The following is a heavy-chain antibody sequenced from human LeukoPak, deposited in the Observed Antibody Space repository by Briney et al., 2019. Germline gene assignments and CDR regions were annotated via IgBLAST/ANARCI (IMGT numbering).Heavy chain of an antibody. J-gene: IGHJ3*02. CDR1: GFTFSSYS. CDR2: ISTSNSI. CDR3: ARRREPEI. Sequence: GGSLRLSCAASGFTFSSYSMNWVRQAPGKGLEWVSSISTSNSIYYADSVRGRFTISRDNAKNSLYLQMDSLRAEDTAVYYCARRREPEIWGQGTMVTVSS. V-gene: IGHV3-48*01. D-gene: IGHD1-14*01.